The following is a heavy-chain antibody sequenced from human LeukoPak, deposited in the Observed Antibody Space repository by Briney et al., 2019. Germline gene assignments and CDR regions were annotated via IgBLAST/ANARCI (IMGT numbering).Heavy chain of an antibody. CDR1: DDSVNTYY. CDR3: AMSNTVRRPFFDP. CDR2: IYNRGST. D-gene: IGHD4-11*01. V-gene: IGHV4-59*02. Sequence: SETLSLTCVGSDDSVNTYYCSWIRQAPGKGLEWIGYIYNRGSTKYNPSLKSRATIAVDTSKNKFSLKLTSVTAADTAVYYCAMSNTVRRPFFDPWGQGTLVTVSS. J-gene: IGHJ5*02.